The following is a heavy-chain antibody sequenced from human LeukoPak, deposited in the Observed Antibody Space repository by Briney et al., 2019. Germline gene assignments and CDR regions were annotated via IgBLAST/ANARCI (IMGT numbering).Heavy chain of an antibody. V-gene: IGHV4-4*07. CDR1: GGYISSYY. CDR2: IYTSGST. D-gene: IGHD3-3*01. J-gene: IGHJ4*02. CDR3: ARVAIFGVVEYYFDY. Sequence: SETLTLTCTVSGGYISSYYWSWIRQPAGKGLEWIGRIYTSGSTNYNPSLKSRVTMSVDTSKNQISLKLSSVTAADTAVYYCARVAIFGVVEYYFDYWGQGTLVTVSS.